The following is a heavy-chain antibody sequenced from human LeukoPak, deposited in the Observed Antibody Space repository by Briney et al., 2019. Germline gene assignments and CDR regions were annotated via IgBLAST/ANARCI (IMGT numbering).Heavy chain of an antibody. CDR2: INHSGST. D-gene: IGHD2-15*01. J-gene: IGHJ4*02. CDR1: GGSFSGYY. V-gene: IGHV4-34*01. Sequence: SETLSLTCAVYGGSFSGYYWSWIRQPPGKGLEWIGEINHSGSTNYNPSLKSRVTISVDTSKNQFSLKLSSVTAADTAVYYCARVICSGGSCRFDYWGQGTLVTVSS. CDR3: ARVICSGGSCRFDY.